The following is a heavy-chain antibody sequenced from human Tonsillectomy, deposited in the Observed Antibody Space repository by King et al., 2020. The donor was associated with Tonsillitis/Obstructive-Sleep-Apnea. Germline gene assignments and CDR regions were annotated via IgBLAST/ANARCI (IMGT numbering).Heavy chain of an antibody. V-gene: IGHV4-59*01. D-gene: IGHD2-8*01. CDR1: GGSISSYY. CDR3: ARDMVLEAGGDAFDI. CDR2: IYHSGST. Sequence: VQLQESGPGLVKPSETLSLTCTVSGGSISSYYWSWIRQPPGKGLEWIGYIYHSGSTNYNPTIKSRVTMSVDTSKNQFSLKLSSVTAADTAVYYCARDMVLEAGGDAFDIWGQGTMVTVSS. J-gene: IGHJ3*02.